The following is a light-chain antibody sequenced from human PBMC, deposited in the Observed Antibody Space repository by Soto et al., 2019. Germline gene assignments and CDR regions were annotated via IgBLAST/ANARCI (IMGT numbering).Light chain of an antibody. CDR1: QSVSSYY. Sequence: EIVLTQSPGTLSLSPGERATLSCRASQSVSSYYLAWFQQKPGQAPRLLIYGASSRATGIPGRFSGSGSGTDFTLTISRLDPEDFAVYYCQQYGNSPHTFGPGTKVDIK. CDR3: QQYGNSPHT. V-gene: IGKV3-20*01. J-gene: IGKJ3*01. CDR2: GAS.